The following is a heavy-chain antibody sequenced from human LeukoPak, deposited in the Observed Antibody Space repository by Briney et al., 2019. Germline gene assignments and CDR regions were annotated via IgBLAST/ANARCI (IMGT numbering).Heavy chain of an antibody. CDR3: ARLGLSYDSSGYYSVYFDY. D-gene: IGHD3-22*01. J-gene: IGHJ4*02. V-gene: IGHV5-51*01. Sequence: GESLKISCKGSGYSFTSYWIGWVRLMPGKGLEWMGIIYPGDSDTRYSPSFQGQVTISADKSISTAYLQWSSLKASDTAMYYCARLGLSYDSSGYYSVYFDYWGQGTLVTVSS. CDR1: GYSFTSYW. CDR2: IYPGDSDT.